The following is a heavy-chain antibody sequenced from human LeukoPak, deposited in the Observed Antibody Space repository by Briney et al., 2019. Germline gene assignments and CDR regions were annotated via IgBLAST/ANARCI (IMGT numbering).Heavy chain of an antibody. V-gene: IGHV3-48*04. J-gene: IGHJ4*02. CDR1: GFTFSSYS. D-gene: IGHD1-26*01. CDR3: ARATVGATDY. CDR2: VSSTSTTI. Sequence: PGGSLRLSCAASGFTFSSYSMNWVRQAPGKGLEWISYVSSTSTTIYYADSAKGRFTVSKDNAKNSLYLQMNSLGVEDTAVYYCARATVGATDYWGQGTLVTVSS.